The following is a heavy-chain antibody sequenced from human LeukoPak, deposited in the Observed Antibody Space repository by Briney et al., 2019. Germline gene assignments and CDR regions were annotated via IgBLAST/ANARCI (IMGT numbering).Heavy chain of an antibody. CDR1: GGSISSSSYY. D-gene: IGHD4-17*01. J-gene: IGHJ4*02. Sequence: SETLSLTCTVSGGSISSSSYYWGWIRQPPGKGLEWIGSIYYSGSTCYNPSLKSRVTISVDTSKNQFSLKLSSVTAADTAVYYCARLFPLGESDYWGQGTLSPSPQ. CDR3: ARLFPLGESDY. V-gene: IGHV4-39*01. CDR2: IYYSGST.